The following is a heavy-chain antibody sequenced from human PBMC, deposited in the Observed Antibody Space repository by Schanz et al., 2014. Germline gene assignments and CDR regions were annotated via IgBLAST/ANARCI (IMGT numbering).Heavy chain of an antibody. J-gene: IGHJ2*01. CDR2: VSSRSDEI. V-gene: IGHV3-21*04. D-gene: IGHD1-26*01. CDR3: ARNRGSGGQNWYFDL. Sequence: EVQLVESGGGLVQPGGSLRLSCSASGFTFSTFAMHWVRQAPGKGLEWVAAVSSRSDEIKYADSVRGRFTISRDNTKNSLFLQLNSLRADDTAVYYCARNRGSGGQNWYFDLWGRGTLVTVSS. CDR1: GFTFSTFA.